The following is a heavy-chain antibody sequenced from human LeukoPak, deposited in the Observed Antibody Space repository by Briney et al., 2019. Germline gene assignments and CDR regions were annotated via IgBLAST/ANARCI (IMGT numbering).Heavy chain of an antibody. CDR2: IYPGDSDT. CDR3: ARRGYDLLTGYYLNF. CDR1: GFTFTDYL. J-gene: IGHJ4*02. Sequence: GESLKISCEGSGFTFTDYLVGWVRQMPGKGLEWMGMIYPGDSDTIYSPSFQGQVTISADKSISTAYLQWSSLKASDTAVYYCARRGYDLLTGYYLNFWGQGTLVTVSS. D-gene: IGHD3-9*01. V-gene: IGHV5-51*01.